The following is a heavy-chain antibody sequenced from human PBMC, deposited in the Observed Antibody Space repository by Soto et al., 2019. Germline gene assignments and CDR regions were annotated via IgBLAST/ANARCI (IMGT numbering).Heavy chain of an antibody. CDR2: SDREDGET. Sequence: QVRLIQSGTEVKKPGASVKVSCSLSGSALTELSLHWVRQAPGKGLEWMGCSDREDGETFYAQKFEGRLTITDDTSTNTAYMELRSLGSEDTAVYYCTRGNWCDPWGQGTLVAVSS. J-gene: IGHJ5*02. CDR1: GSALTELS. CDR3: TRGNWCDP. V-gene: IGHV1-24*01.